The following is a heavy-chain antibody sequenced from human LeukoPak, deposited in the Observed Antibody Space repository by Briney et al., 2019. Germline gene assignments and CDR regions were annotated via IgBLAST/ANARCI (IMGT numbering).Heavy chain of an antibody. CDR2: INPSGGDP. CDR1: GFTFTTSY. Sequence: GASVKVSCKASGFTFTTSYMHWVRRAPGQGLEWMGVINPSGGDPTYAQRFRNRVTMTGDTSTSTVYMELSSLRSDDTAMYYCARDSRSGWFSPDYWGQGTLVTVSS. D-gene: IGHD6-19*01. CDR3: ARDSRSGWFSPDY. J-gene: IGHJ4*02. V-gene: IGHV1-46*01.